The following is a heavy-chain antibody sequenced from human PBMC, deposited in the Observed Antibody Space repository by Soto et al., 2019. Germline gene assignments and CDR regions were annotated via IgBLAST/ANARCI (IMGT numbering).Heavy chain of an antibody. CDR1: GGSISRGGYY. V-gene: IGHV4-31*03. CDR3: ASLSAGYYYDSSGYYFDY. CDR2: IYSSGST. J-gene: IGHJ4*02. D-gene: IGHD3-22*01. Sequence: QVQLQESGPGLVKPSQTLSLTCTVSGGSISRGGYYWSWIRQLPGKSLEWIGYIYSSGSTYYNASLKSRVTISVDTSKNQFSLTLTSVTAADTAVYYCASLSAGYYYDSSGYYFDYWGQGTLVTVSS.